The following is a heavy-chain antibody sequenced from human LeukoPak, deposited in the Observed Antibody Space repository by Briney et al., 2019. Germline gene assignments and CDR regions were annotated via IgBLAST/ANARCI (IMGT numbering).Heavy chain of an antibody. J-gene: IGHJ4*02. Sequence: GGSLRLSCAASGFTFSSYGMSWVRQAPGKGLEWVSAISGSGGSTYYADSVKGRFTISRDNSKSTLYIQMNSLRAEDTAVYYCAREHFQDDILTGYFDYWGQGTLVTVSS. V-gene: IGHV3-23*01. CDR1: GFTFSSYG. CDR3: AREHFQDDILTGYFDY. CDR2: ISGSGGST. D-gene: IGHD3-9*01.